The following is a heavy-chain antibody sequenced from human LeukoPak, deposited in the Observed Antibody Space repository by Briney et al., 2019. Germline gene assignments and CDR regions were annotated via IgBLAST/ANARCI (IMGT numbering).Heavy chain of an antibody. Sequence: PSETLSLTCTVSGGSISSYYWSWIRQPAGKGLEWIGRIYTSGSTNYNPSLKSRVTMSVDTSKNQFSLKLSSVTAADTAVYYCARHRRSGVVPAAIRSGVDYWGQGTLVTVSS. V-gene: IGHV4-4*07. J-gene: IGHJ4*02. CDR2: IYTSGST. CDR3: ARHRRSGVVPAAIRSGVDY. D-gene: IGHD2-2*01. CDR1: GGSISSYY.